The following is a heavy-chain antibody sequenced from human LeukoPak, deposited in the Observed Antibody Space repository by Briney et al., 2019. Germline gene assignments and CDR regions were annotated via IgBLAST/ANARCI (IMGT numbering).Heavy chain of an antibody. CDR1: GGSISSYY. CDR3: ASGYYYDSSGYHDAFDI. Sequence: SETLSLTCTVSGGSISSYYWGWIRQPPGKGLEWIGYIYYSGSTNYNPSLKSRVTISVDTSKNQFSLELSSVTAADTAVYYSASGYYYDSSGYHDAFDIWGQGTMVTVSS. D-gene: IGHD3-22*01. CDR2: IYYSGST. J-gene: IGHJ3*02. V-gene: IGHV4-59*01.